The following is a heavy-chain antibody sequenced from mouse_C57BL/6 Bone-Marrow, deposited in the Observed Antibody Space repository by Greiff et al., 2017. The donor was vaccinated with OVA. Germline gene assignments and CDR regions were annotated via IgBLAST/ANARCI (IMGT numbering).Heavy chain of an antibody. J-gene: IGHJ2*01. CDR1: GFNIKDDY. CDR3: TTEDCNYEGYFDY. D-gene: IGHD2-1*01. Sequence: VQLQQSGAELVRPGASVKLSCTASGFNIKDDYMHWVKQRPEQGLEWIGWIDPENGDTEYASKFQGKATITADTSSNTAYLQLSSLTSKDTAVYYCTTEDCNYEGYFDYWGQGTTLTVSS. V-gene: IGHV14-4*01. CDR2: IDPENGDT.